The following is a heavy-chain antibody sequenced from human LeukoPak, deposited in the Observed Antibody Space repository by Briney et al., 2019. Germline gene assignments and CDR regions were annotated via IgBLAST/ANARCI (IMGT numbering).Heavy chain of an antibody. CDR1: GGSTSSHF. Sequence: PSETLSLTCTVSGGSTSSHFWSWIRQPPGKGLEWIGNIYTGGTTNYNPSLKSGVTISIETSKNQLSLHLASVTAADTAVYYCTKATKWLAFDDWGRGTLVTVSS. D-gene: IGHD6-19*01. J-gene: IGHJ4*02. V-gene: IGHV4-59*11. CDR3: TKATKWLAFDD. CDR2: IYTGGTT.